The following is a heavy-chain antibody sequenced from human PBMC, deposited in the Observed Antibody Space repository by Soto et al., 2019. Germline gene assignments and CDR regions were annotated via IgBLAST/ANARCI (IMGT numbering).Heavy chain of an antibody. Sequence: SETLSLTCAVYGGSFSGYYWSWIRQPPGKGLEWIGESNHSGSTNYNPSLKSRVTISVDTSKNQFSLKLSSVTAADTAVYYCARRLNYYDSSGYYSSWGQGTLVTVSS. CDR1: GGSFSGYY. V-gene: IGHV4-34*01. CDR2: SNHSGST. J-gene: IGHJ5*02. CDR3: ARRLNYYDSSGYYSS. D-gene: IGHD3-22*01.